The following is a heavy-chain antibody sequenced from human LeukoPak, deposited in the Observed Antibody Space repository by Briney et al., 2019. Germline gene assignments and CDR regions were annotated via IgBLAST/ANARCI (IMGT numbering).Heavy chain of an antibody. V-gene: IGHV3-30*03. CDR1: GFTFSSYG. Sequence: PGGSLRLSCAASGFTFSSYGMHWVRQAPGKGLGWVAVISYDGSNKYYADSVKGRFTISRDNSKNTLYLQMNSLRAEDTAVYYCARDEAMELPGLWGQGTLVTVSS. CDR2: ISYDGSNK. CDR3: ARDEAMELPGL. D-gene: IGHD1-26*01. J-gene: IGHJ4*02.